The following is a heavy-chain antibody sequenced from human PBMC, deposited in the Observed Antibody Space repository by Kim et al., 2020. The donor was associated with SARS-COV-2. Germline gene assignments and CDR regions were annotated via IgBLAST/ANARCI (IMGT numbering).Heavy chain of an antibody. J-gene: IGHJ6*02. V-gene: IGHV1-2*02. CDR3: ARDHCTSSGCYEYYYYGMDV. CDR1: GYTFTSHY. D-gene: IGHD2-2*01. CDR2: INPYSGDT. Sequence: ASVKVSCKTSGYTFTSHYMHWVRQAPGQGLEWMGWINPYSGDTNYAQKFQGRVTMTRDTSISTAYMDLSRLRSDDAAVYYCARDHCTSSGCYEYYYYGMDVWGQGTTVTVSS.